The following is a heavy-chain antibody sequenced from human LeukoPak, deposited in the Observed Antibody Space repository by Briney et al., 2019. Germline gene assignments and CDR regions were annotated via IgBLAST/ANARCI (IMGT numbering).Heavy chain of an antibody. J-gene: IGHJ6*02. CDR1: GGSISSYY. CDR2: IYYSGST. V-gene: IGHV4-59*08. CDR3: ARLEGSGSLDYYYYGMDV. Sequence: SETPSLTCTVSGGSISSYYWSWIRQPPGKGLEWIGYIYYSGSTNYNPSLKSRVTISVDTSKNQSSLKLSSVTAADTAVYYCARLEGSGSLDYYYYGMDVWGQGTTVTVSS. D-gene: IGHD3-10*01.